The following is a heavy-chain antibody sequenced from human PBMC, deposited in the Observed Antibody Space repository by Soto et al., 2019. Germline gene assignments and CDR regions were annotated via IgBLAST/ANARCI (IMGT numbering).Heavy chain of an antibody. CDR1: GYSFTSYW. CDR3: ARRDYYDSSGYYPNFDY. D-gene: IGHD3-22*01. CDR2: IYPGDSDT. V-gene: IGHV5-51*01. Sequence: EVQLVQSGAEVKKPGESLKISCKGSGYSFTSYWIGWVRQMPGKGLEWMGIIYPGDSDTRYSPSFQGQVTISADKSITXGYLQWSSLKASDTAMYYCARRDYYDSSGYYPNFDYWGQGTLVTVSS. J-gene: IGHJ4*02.